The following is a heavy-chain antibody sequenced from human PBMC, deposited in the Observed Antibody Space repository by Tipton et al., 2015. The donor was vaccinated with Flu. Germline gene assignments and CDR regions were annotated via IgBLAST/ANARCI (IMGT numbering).Heavy chain of an antibody. V-gene: IGHV4-39*07. CDR2: IYYSGST. J-gene: IGHJ4*02. Sequence: TLSLTCTVSGGSISSSSYYWGWIRQPPVKGLEWIGSIYYSGSTYYNPSLKSRVTISVDTSKNQFSLKLSSVTAADTAVYYCARGKGDFDYWGQGTLVTVSS. CDR1: GGSISSSSYY. CDR3: ARGKGDFDY.